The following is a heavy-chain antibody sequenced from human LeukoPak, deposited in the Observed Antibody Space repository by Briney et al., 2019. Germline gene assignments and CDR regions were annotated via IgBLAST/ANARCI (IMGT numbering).Heavy chain of an antibody. CDR1: GFTFSSYA. V-gene: IGHV3-64*01. Sequence: SGGSLRLSCAASGFTFSSYAMHWVRQAPGKGLEYVSAISSNGGSTYYANSVKGRFTISRDNSKNTLYLQMGSLRAEDMAVYYCARGVRTSSGYDSGIWGQGTMVTVSS. CDR3: ARGVRTSSGYDSGI. CDR2: ISSNGGST. J-gene: IGHJ3*02. D-gene: IGHD5-12*01.